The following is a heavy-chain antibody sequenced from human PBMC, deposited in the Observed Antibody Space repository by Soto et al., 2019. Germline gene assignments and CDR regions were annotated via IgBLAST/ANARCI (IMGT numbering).Heavy chain of an antibody. D-gene: IGHD3-3*01. CDR2: IYYSGST. CDR1: GGSISSGGYY. CDR3: ARQRFGVVIT. J-gene: IGHJ5*02. V-gene: IGHV4-31*03. Sequence: SETLSLTCTVSGGSISSGGYYWSWIRQHPGKGLEWIGYIYYSGSTYYNPSLKSRVTISVDTSKNQFSLKLSSVTAADTAVYYCARQRFGVVITWGQGTLVTVSS.